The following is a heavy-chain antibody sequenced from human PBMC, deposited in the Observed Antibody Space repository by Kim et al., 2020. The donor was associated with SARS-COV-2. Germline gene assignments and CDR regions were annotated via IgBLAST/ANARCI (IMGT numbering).Heavy chain of an antibody. D-gene: IGHD6-13*01. CDR1: GYSFTSYW. V-gene: IGHV5-51*01. CDR3: ARQSSFSSSWYASGYYYGMDV. CDR2: IYPGDSDT. J-gene: IGHJ6*02. Sequence: GESLKISCKGSGYSFTSYWIGWVRQMPGKGLEWMGIIYPGDSDTRYSPSFQGQVTISADKSISTAYLQWSSLKASDTAMYYCARQSSFSSSWYASGYYYGMDVWGQGTTVTVSS.